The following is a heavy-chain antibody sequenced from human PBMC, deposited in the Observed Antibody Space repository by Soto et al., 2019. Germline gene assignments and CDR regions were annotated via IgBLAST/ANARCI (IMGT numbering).Heavy chain of an antibody. Sequence: SETLSLTCAVYGGAFSGYYWSWSRQPPGKGLEWIGEINHSGSTNYNPSLKSRVTISVDTSKNQFSPKLSSVTAADTAVYYCARGRKLSFIAGAGGRFDYWGQVTQGTVSS. CDR3: ARGRKLSFIAGAGGRFDY. D-gene: IGHD6-19*01. J-gene: IGHJ4*02. V-gene: IGHV4-34*01. CDR1: GGAFSGYY. CDR2: INHSGST.